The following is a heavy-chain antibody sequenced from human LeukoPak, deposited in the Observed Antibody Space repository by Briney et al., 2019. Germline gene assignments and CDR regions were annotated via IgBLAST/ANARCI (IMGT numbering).Heavy chain of an antibody. CDR2: ISSSGSTI. D-gene: IGHD3-10*02. Sequence: GGSPRLSCAASGFTFSSYGMNWVRQAPGKGLEWVSYISSSGSTIYYADSVKGRFTISRDNAKNSLYLQMNSLRAEDTAVYYCAELGITMIGGVWGKGTTVTISS. CDR1: GFTFSSYG. CDR3: AELGITMIGGV. V-gene: IGHV3-48*04. J-gene: IGHJ6*04.